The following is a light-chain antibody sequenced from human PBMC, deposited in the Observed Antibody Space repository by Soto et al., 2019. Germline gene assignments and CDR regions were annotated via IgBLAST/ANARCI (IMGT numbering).Light chain of an antibody. Sequence: EIVMTQSSLSPPVTSREPASLSCTSRQSLLHRNGLQYLDWYLQPRGQSPQXXIYLGSTRESGVPDRCSGSAAGPDCTLKISTVEAEDVAVYDCMQSLQTPRTFGQGTKVDIK. V-gene: IGKV2-28*01. CDR3: MQSLQTPRT. CDR1: QSLLHRNGLQY. J-gene: IGKJ2*01. CDR2: LGS.